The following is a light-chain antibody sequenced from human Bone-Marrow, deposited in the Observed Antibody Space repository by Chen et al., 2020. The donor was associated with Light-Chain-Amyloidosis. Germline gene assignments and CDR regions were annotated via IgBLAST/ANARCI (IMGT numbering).Light chain of an antibody. CDR1: SSNIGSNT. CDR3: AAWYDRMNGVV. CDR2: STK. V-gene: IGLV1-44*01. J-gene: IGLJ2*01. Sequence: QSVLTQPPSASGTPGQRVTISCSGSSSNIGSNTVNWYQQPAGTAAKLLIYSTKQLPSGFPDRFAGSKSGTAASLASRVRQSEEEADYYGAAWYDRMNGVVFGGGTKLTVL.